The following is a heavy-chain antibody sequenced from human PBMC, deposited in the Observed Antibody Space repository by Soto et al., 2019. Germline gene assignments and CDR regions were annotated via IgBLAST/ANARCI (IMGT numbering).Heavy chain of an antibody. Sequence: LRLSCAASGFTFSSYAMHWVRQAPGKGLEWVAVISYDGSNKYYADSVKGRFTISRDDSKNTLYLQMNSLRAEDTAVYYCARDLGTFDYWGQGTLVTVSS. CDR3: ARDLGTFDY. J-gene: IGHJ4*02. CDR1: GFTFSSYA. CDR2: ISYDGSNK. D-gene: IGHD1-1*01. V-gene: IGHV3-30-3*01.